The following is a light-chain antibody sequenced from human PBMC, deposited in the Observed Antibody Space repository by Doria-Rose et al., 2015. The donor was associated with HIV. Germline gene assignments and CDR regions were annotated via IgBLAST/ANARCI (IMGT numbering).Light chain of an antibody. CDR2: DGS. CDR3: HQYGTSWT. V-gene: IGKV3-20*01. J-gene: IGKJ1*01. Sequence: LTQSPGTLSLSPGERATLSCRASQSFSSTYLAWYQQKPGQAPSLLIYDGSTRATGIPDRFSASGSGTDCTPTINRLEPEDFALYYCHQYGTSWTFGQGTKVEI. CDR1: QSFSSTY.